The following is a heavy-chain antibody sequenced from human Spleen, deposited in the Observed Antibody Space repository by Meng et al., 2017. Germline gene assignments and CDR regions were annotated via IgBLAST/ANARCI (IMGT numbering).Heavy chain of an antibody. CDR2: IYHSGST. V-gene: IGHV4-30-4*01. D-gene: IGHD3-10*01. CDR1: GGSISSGDYY. J-gene: IGHJ1*01. Sequence: QVQLQEAGPGLGKPLETLSLTCTVSGGSISSGDYYWNWIRQPPGKGLEWIGYIYHSGSTYYNPSLKSRVTISVDRSKNQFSLKLSSVTAADTAVYHCLRGSGGSVWGQGTLVTVSS. CDR3: LRGSGGSV.